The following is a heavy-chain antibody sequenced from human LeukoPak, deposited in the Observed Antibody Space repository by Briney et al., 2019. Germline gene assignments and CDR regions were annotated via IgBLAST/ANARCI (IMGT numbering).Heavy chain of an antibody. J-gene: IGHJ4*02. CDR1: GFIFNSYA. V-gene: IGHV3-30-3*01. Sequence: PGGSLRLSCAASGFIFNSYAMHWVRQAPGKGLEWVAVISYDGNTEYYADSVKGRFTISRDNSKNTLYLQMNSLRAEDTAVYYCTTEVPAAQGDYWGQGTLVTVSS. CDR2: ISYDGNTE. D-gene: IGHD2-2*01. CDR3: TTEVPAAQGDY.